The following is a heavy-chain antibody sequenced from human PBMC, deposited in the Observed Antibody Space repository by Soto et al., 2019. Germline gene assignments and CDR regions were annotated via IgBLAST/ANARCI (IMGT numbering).Heavy chain of an antibody. CDR1: GFIFTSSA. Sequence: SVKVSCKTSGFIFTSSAVQWVRQARGQGLEWMGRIVVGSGNTDFAQKFQERVTMTRDMSINTVYMELRSLTFDDTAVYYCARAPSLFSYFDYWGQGTLVTVSS. J-gene: IGHJ4*02. CDR3: ARAPSLFSYFDY. CDR2: IVVGSGNT. V-gene: IGHV1-58*01.